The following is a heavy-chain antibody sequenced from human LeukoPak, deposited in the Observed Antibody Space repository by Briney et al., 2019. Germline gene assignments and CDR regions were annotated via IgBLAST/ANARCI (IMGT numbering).Heavy chain of an antibody. J-gene: IGHJ4*02. CDR2: ISSSSSYI. CDR1: GFTFSSYS. CDR3: AREGSSGWYFDY. D-gene: IGHD6-19*01. V-gene: IGHV3-21*01. Sequence: GGSLRLSCAASGFTFSSYSMNCVRQAPGKGLEWVSSISSSSSYIYYADSVKGRFTISRDNAKNSLYLQMNSLRAEDTAVYYCAREGSSGWYFDYWGQGTLVTVSS.